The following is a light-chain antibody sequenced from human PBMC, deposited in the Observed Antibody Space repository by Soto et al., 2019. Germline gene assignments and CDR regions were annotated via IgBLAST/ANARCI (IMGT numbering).Light chain of an antibody. CDR2: RSD. CDR1: SSNIGTNY. CDR3: ATWDDTLSGVV. V-gene: IGLV1-47*01. J-gene: IGLJ2*01. Sequence: QSVLTQPPSASGTPGQRVTISCSGSSSNIGTNYVYWYQQLPGMAPKLLIYRSDQRPSGVPDRLSGSKSGTSSSLAISGLRSEDEADYYCATWDDTLSGVVFGGGTKLTVL.